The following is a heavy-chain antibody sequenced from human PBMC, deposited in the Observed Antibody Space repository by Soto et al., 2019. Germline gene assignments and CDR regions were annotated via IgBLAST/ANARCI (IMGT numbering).Heavy chain of an antibody. D-gene: IGHD6-13*01. J-gene: IGHJ4*02. V-gene: IGHV4-34*01. CDR3: ASTPSFYSSSWYYLNY. CDR1: GGSFIGYY. Sequence: PSETLSLTCAVYGGSFIGYYWGWIRQPPGKGLEWIGEINHSGSTNYNPSLKSRVTISVDTSKNQFSLKVSSVTAADTAVYYCASTPSFYSSSWYYLNYWGQGTLVTVSS. CDR2: INHSGST.